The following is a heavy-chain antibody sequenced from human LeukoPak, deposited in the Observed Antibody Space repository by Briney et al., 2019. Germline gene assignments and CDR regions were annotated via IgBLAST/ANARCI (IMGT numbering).Heavy chain of an antibody. CDR3: ARGGAARLHFQN. Sequence: SETLSLTCTVSGGSISTYYWNWIRQPPGKGLEWIRYIYRSGSTNYNPSLQSRVTISVDTSKNQFSLNLNSVTAADAAVYYCARGGAARLHFQNWGQGTLVTVSS. J-gene: IGHJ1*01. CDR2: IYRSGST. CDR1: GGSISTYY. D-gene: IGHD6-6*01. V-gene: IGHV4-59*01.